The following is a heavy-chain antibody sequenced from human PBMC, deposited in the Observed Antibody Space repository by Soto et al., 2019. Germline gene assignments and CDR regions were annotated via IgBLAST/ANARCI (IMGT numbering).Heavy chain of an antibody. J-gene: IGHJ4*02. Sequence: EEQLVESGGDLVQPGGSLRLSCAASGFTVSNNYMSWVRQAPGKGLEWVSLIYSGGSTYYADSVKGRFTISRDSSKNTRYLQMNRLRAEDTAMYYCAAYSHKGYWGQGTLVTVSS. CDR1: GFTVSNNY. D-gene: IGHD3-16*01. CDR2: IYSGGST. CDR3: AAYSHKGY. V-gene: IGHV3-66*01.